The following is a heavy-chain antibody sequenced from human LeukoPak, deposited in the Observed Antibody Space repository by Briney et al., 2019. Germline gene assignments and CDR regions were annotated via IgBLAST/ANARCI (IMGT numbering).Heavy chain of an antibody. CDR3: ATARSIVPAATSGFDY. D-gene: IGHD2-2*01. J-gene: IGHJ4*02. CDR2: ISGSGDST. CDR1: GFTFSAYA. Sequence: TGGSLRLSCGASGFTFSAYAMNWVRQAPGKGLEWVSGISGSGDSTHYADSVKGRFTVSRDNSKNTLFLQMNSPRAEDTGFYYCATARSIVPAATSGFDYWGQGTLVTVSS. V-gene: IGHV3-23*01.